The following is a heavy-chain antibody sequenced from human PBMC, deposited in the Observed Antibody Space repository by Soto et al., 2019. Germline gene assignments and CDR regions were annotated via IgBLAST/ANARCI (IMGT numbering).Heavy chain of an antibody. CDR2: IYYSGST. V-gene: IGHV4-31*03. D-gene: IGHD2-2*01. CDR3: ARDHRSLVPAATSDNWFDL. CDR1: GGSISSGGYY. J-gene: IGHJ5*02. Sequence: SETLSLTCTVSGGSISSGGYYWSWIRQHPGKGLEWIGYIYYSGSTYYNPSLKSRVTISVDTSKNQFSLKLSSVTAADTAVYYCARDHRSLVPAATSDNWFDLWGQGTLVTVSS.